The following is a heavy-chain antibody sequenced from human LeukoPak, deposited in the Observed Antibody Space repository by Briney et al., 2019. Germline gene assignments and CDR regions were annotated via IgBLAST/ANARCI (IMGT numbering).Heavy chain of an antibody. J-gene: IGHJ5*02. CDR1: GYTFTGYY. D-gene: IGHD3-9*01. CDR2: INPNSGGT. CDR3: ARASYDILTGYWRAAFDP. V-gene: IGHV1-2*04. Sequence: GASVKVSCKASGYTFTGYYMHWVRQAPGQGLEWMGWINPNSGGTNYAQKFQGWVTMTRDTSISTAYMELSRLRSDDTAVYYCARASYDILTGYWRAAFDPWGQGTLVTVSP.